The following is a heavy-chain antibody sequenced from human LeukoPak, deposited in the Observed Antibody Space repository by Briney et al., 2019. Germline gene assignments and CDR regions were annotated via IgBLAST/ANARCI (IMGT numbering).Heavy chain of an antibody. CDR1: GGSISSSSYY. Sequence: PSETLSLTCTVSGGSISSSSYYWGWIRQPPGKGLEWIGSIYYSGSTYYNPSLKSRVTLSVDTSKNQFSLKLSSVTAADTAVYYCARGLRLMVYAAPYYFDYWGQGTLVTVSS. D-gene: IGHD2-8*01. V-gene: IGHV4-39*01. J-gene: IGHJ4*02. CDR3: ARGLRLMVYAAPYYFDY. CDR2: IYYSGST.